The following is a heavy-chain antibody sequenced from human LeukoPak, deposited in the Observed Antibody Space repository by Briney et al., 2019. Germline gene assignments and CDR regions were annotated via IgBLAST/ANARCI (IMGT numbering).Heavy chain of an antibody. CDR2: IIPILGIA. J-gene: IGHJ4*02. V-gene: IGHV1-69*04. CDR1: GGTFSSYA. D-gene: IGHD3-22*01. Sequence: ASVKVSCKASGGTFSSYAISWVRQAPGQGLEWMGRIIPILGIANYAQKFQGRVTITADKSTSTAYMELSSLRSEDTAVYYCARSPLPAVPYYYDSYDYWGQGTLVTVSS. CDR3: ARSPLPAVPYYYDSYDY.